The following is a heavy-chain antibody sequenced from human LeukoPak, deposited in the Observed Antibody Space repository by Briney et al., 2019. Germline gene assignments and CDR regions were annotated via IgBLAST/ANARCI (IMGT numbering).Heavy chain of an antibody. CDR2: IYYSGNA. CDR3: ARFVTASSAFDT. D-gene: IGHD3-16*01. J-gene: IGHJ3*02. CDR1: GGSISSSSYY. Sequence: SETLSLTCTVSGGSISSSSYYWGWVRQPPGKGLEWIGSIYYSGNAYYNPSLKSRVTISVDTSKNQFSLKLSSVTVADTSVYYCARFVTASSAFDTWGQGTMVTVSS. V-gene: IGHV4-39*01.